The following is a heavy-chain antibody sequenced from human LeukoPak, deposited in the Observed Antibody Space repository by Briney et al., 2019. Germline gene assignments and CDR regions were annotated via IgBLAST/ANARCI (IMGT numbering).Heavy chain of an antibody. D-gene: IGHD2-15*01. CDR1: GFTFSSYA. CDR3: AKLVCGSGGSCYSGIDC. CDR2: VSSGGSVT. Sequence: GGSLRLSCAASGFTFSSYAMSWVRQAPGKGLQWVSGVSSGGSVTYYADSVKGRFTISRDNSKNTLFLQMNSLRADDTAVYYCAKLVCGSGGSCYSGIDCWGRGTLVTVSS. V-gene: IGHV3-23*01. J-gene: IGHJ4*02.